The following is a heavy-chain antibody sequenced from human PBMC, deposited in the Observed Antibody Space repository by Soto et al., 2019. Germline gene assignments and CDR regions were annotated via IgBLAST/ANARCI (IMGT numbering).Heavy chain of an antibody. CDR1: GFTFSSYG. CDR2: IWYDGSNK. Sequence: GGSLRLSCAASGFTFSSYGMHWVRQAPGKGLEWVAVIWYDGSNKYYADSVKGRFTISRDNSKNTLYLQMNSLRAEDTAVYYCARVSAGYCSGGSCLDAFDIWGQGTMVTVSS. D-gene: IGHD2-15*01. J-gene: IGHJ3*02. V-gene: IGHV3-33*01. CDR3: ARVSAGYCSGGSCLDAFDI.